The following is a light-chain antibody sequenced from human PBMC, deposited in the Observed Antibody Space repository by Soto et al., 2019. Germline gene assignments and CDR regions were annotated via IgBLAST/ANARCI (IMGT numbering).Light chain of an antibody. CDR2: DTA. V-gene: IGKV3-11*02. J-gene: IGKJ5*01. Sequence: IVLTQSPATLSFSPGQRATLSCRASQSVSTYLAWYQKTPGQAPRLLIYDTATRATGGPARCSGGGSWGELTLAISSLQSEDYAVYYCQQYSNCPPITVGQGTRLEIK. CDR3: QQYSNCPPIT. CDR1: QSVSTY.